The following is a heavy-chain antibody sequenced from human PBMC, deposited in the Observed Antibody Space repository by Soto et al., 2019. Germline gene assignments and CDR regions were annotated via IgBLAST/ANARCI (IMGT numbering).Heavy chain of an antibody. CDR1: GYTFTSYG. V-gene: IGHV1-18*01. D-gene: IGHD6-19*01. CDR3: ARVSGGSGWYPPPLDFDY. J-gene: IGHJ4*02. CDR2: ISAYNGNT. Sequence: GASVKVSCKASGYTFTSYGISWVRQAPGQGLEWMGWISAYNGNTNYAQKLQGRVTMTTDTSTSTAYMELRSLRSDDTAVYYCARVSGGSGWYPPPLDFDYWGQGTLVTVSS.